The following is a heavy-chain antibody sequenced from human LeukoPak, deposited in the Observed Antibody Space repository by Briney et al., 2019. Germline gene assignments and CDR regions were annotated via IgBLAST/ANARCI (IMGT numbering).Heavy chain of an antibody. CDR2: IYYSGST. J-gene: IGHJ4*02. V-gene: IGHV4-59*01. CDR1: GGSISSYY. CDR3: AITTGTGFDY. Sequence: SETLSLTCTVSGGSISSYYWSWIRQPPGKGLEWIGYIYYSGSTNYNPSLKSRVTISVDTSKNQFSLKLSSVTAADTAVYYCAITTGTGFDYWGQGTLVTVSP. D-gene: IGHD1-1*01.